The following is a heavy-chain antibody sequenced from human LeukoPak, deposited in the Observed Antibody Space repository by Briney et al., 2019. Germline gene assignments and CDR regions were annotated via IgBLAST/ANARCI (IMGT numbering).Heavy chain of an antibody. V-gene: IGHV5-51*01. Sequence: GESLKISCQGAGYSFTSYWIGWVRQMPGKGREGMGVIYPGDCDTRYSPSFQAQVTISADKSISTSYLQWRSLKASATAMYYCARLAAAFHNWFDPWGQGTLVTVSS. CDR3: ARLAAAFHNWFDP. D-gene: IGHD6-13*01. J-gene: IGHJ5*02. CDR1: GYSFTSYW. CDR2: IYPGDCDT.